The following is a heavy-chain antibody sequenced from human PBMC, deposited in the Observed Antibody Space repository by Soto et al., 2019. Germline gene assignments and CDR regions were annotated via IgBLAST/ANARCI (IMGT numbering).Heavy chain of an antibody. CDR3: ARVLPSSSGDYYYYMDV. V-gene: IGHV3-33*01. CDR2: IWYDGSNK. CDR1: GFTFSSYG. Sequence: GGSLRLSCAASGFTFSSYGMHWVRQAPGKGLEWVAVIWYDGSNKYYADSVKGRFTISRDNSKNTMYLQMNSLRAEDTAVYYCARVLPSSSGDYYYYMDVWGKGTTVTVSS. J-gene: IGHJ6*03. D-gene: IGHD6-6*01.